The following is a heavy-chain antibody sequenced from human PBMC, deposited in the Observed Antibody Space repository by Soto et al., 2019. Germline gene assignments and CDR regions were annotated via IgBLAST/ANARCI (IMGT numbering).Heavy chain of an antibody. V-gene: IGHV3-30-3*01. J-gene: IGHJ4*02. CDR3: ARAHSAYDSIDY. D-gene: IGHD5-12*01. CDR2: LSYDGSNK. Sequence: QVQLVESGGGVVQPGRSLRLSCAASGFTFSSYAMHWVRQAPGKGLEWVTVLSYDGSNKNYADSVKGRFTISRDNSKNTLYLQMNSLRAEDTAVYYCARAHSAYDSIDYWGQGALVTVSS. CDR1: GFTFSSYA.